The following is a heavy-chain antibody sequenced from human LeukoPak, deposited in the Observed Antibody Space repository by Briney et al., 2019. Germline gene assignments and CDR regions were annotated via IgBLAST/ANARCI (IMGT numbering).Heavy chain of an antibody. CDR3: ARDIAVAGTENWLDP. D-gene: IGHD6-19*01. Sequence: GGSLRLSCAASGFNFSSYAMSWVRQAPGKGLEWVSAISGSGGSTYYADSVKGRFTISRDNSKNTLYLQMNSLRAEDTAVYYCARDIAVAGTENWLDPWGQGTLVTVSS. CDR1: GFNFSSYA. CDR2: ISGSGGST. V-gene: IGHV3-23*01. J-gene: IGHJ5*02.